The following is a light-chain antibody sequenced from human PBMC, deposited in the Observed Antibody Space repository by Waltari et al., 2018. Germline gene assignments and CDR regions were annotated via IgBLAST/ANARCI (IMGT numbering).Light chain of an antibody. Sequence: EILLTQSPGTLSLSPGERATLSCRASQSIGNNYLAWYQQKPGQAPRLLIYAASIRATGIPDRFSGSGSGTDFTLTISRLEPEDFAVFYCHQYDRSPWTFGQGTKVEF. CDR2: AAS. CDR3: HQYDRSPWT. V-gene: IGKV3-20*01. CDR1: QSIGNNY. J-gene: IGKJ1*01.